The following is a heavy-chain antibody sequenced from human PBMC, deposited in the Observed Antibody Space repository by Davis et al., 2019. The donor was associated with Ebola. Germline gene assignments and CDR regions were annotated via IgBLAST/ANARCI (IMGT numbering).Heavy chain of an antibody. CDR3: ARTSIVGTTTTASDI. Sequence: AASVKVSCKASGYSFKNYAISWVRQAPGQGLEWMGWISAYNGNTNYAQQVQGRVTMTTDTSTGTAYLDLRSLRSDDTAVYFCARTSIVGTTTTASDIWGQGTLVTVSS. CDR1: GYSFKNYA. D-gene: IGHD1-26*01. J-gene: IGHJ3*02. CDR2: ISAYNGNT. V-gene: IGHV1-18*01.